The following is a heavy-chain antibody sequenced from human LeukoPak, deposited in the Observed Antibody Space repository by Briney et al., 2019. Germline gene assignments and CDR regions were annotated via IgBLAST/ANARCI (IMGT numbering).Heavy chain of an antibody. CDR3: AKEEVLTGYFADY. J-gene: IGHJ4*02. Sequence: PGGSLRLSCAASGFTFSSYAMSWVRQAPGKGLEGVSAISCSGGSTYYADSVKGRFTISRNNSKNTLYLQMNSLRAEDTAVYYCAKEEVLTGYFADYWGQGTLVTVSS. V-gene: IGHV3-23*01. D-gene: IGHD3-9*01. CDR1: GFTFSSYA. CDR2: ISCSGGST.